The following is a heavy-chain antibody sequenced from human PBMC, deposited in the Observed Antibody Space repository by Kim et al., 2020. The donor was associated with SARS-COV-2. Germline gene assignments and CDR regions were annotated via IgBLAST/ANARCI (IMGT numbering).Heavy chain of an antibody. CDR1: GFTFSSYA. J-gene: IGHJ4*01. CDR2: ISGSGDNT. Sequence: GGSLRLSCAASGFTFSSYAMTWVRQAPGKGLEWVSSISGSGDNTYNADSVKGRFTISRDNSKNTLYLQMNSLRAEDTAGYYYAKEKGTASYWYGAFDYWG. CDR3: AKEKGTASYWYGAFDY. V-gene: IGHV3-23*01. D-gene: IGHD2-8*02.